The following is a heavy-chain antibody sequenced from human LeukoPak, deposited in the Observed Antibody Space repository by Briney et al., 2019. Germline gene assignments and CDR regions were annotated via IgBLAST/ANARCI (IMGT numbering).Heavy chain of an antibody. CDR1: GFTFSSYG. Sequence: QTGGSLRLSCAASGFTFSSYGMSWVRQAPGKGLEWVSAISGSGGSTYYADSVKGRFTISRDNSKNTLYLQMNSLRAGDTAVYYCANTPTNYYDSSGYYYVEAWGQGTLVTVSS. V-gene: IGHV3-23*01. CDR3: ANTPTNYYDSSGYYYVEA. CDR2: ISGSGGST. J-gene: IGHJ4*02. D-gene: IGHD3-22*01.